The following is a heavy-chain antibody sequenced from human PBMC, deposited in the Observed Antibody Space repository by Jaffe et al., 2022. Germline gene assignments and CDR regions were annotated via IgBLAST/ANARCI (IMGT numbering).Heavy chain of an antibody. Sequence: QVQLQESGPGLVKPSDTLSLTCTVSGGSISIYYWSWIRQSPGKGLEWIGYIYHTGNTNYNPSLKSRVTMSVDTSKKQFSLKLYSVTAADTAVYYCARDSDSGYYGGFDIWGQGTMVTVSS. J-gene: IGHJ3*02. CDR3: ARDSDSGYYGGFDI. V-gene: IGHV4-59*01. CDR1: GGSISIYY. CDR2: IYHTGNT. D-gene: IGHD5-12*01.